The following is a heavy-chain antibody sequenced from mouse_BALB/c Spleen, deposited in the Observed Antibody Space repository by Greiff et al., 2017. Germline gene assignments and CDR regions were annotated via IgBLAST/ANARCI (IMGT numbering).Heavy chain of an antibody. CDR1: GYTFTDYE. Sequence: QVQLQQSGAELVRPGASVTLSCKASGYTFTDYEMHWVKQTPVHGLEWIGAIDPETGGTAYNQKFKGKATLTADKSSSTAYMELRSLTSEDSAVYYCTSAGTTWFAYWGQGTLVTVSA. D-gene: IGHD4-1*01. CDR2: IDPETGGT. J-gene: IGHJ3*01. CDR3: TSAGTTWFAY. V-gene: IGHV1-15*01.